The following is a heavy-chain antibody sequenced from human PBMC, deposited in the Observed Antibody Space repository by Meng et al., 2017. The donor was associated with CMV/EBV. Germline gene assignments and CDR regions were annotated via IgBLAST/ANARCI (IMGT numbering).Heavy chain of an antibody. D-gene: IGHD3-3*01. CDR2: IYWNDDK. CDR3: AHSHAVGSIFGVVIVYPDYYYYYGMDV. J-gene: IGHJ6*02. V-gene: IGHV2-5*01. CDR1: GFSLSTSGVG. Sequence: SGPTLVKPPQTLTLTCTFSGFSLSTSGVGVGWIRQPPGKALEWLALIYWNDDKRYSPSLKSRLTITKDTSKNQVVLTMTNMDPVDTATYYCAHSHAVGSIFGVVIVYPDYYYYYGMDVWGQGTTVTVSS.